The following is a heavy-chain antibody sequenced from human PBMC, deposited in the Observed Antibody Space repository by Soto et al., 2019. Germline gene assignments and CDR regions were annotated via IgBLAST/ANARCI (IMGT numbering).Heavy chain of an antibody. CDR2: ISYDGSNK. V-gene: IGHV3-30-3*01. CDR1: GFTFSSYA. Sequence: QVQLVESGGGVVQPGRSLRLSCAASGFTFSSYAMHWVRQAPGKGLEWVAVISYDGSNKYYADSVKGRFTISRDNSKNTLYLQMNSPRAEDTAVYYCARDCVEQQLENWFDPWGQGTLVTVSS. CDR3: ARDCVEQQLENWFDP. J-gene: IGHJ5*02. D-gene: IGHD6-13*01.